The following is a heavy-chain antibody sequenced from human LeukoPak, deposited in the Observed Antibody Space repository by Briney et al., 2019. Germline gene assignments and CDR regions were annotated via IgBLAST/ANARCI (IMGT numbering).Heavy chain of an antibody. CDR1: GFTFSSYW. J-gene: IGHJ4*02. CDR2: INNDGSST. Sequence: GGSLRLSCAASGFTFSSYWVHWVRQAPGKGLVWVSRINNDGSSTNYADSVKGRFTISRDNAKNTLYLQMNSLRAEDTAVYYCAREDYWGQGTLVTVSS. CDR3: AREDY. V-gene: IGHV3-74*01.